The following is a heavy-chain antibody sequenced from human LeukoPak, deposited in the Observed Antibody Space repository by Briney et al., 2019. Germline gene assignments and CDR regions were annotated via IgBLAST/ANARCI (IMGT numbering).Heavy chain of an antibody. CDR3: TRYLMGV. J-gene: IGHJ6*02. Sequence: GGSLRLSCVGSGFKFGSSWMIWVRQAPGKGLEWVANIKEDGSEKFYVDSVKGRFTVSRDNAENSLYLQMNSLRPEDTAVYYCTRYLMGVWGQGTRSPSP. CDR1: GFKFGSSW. CDR2: IKEDGSEK. V-gene: IGHV3-7*01.